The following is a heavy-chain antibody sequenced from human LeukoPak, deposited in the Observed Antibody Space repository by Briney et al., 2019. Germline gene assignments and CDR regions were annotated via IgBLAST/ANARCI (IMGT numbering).Heavy chain of an antibody. J-gene: IGHJ4*02. V-gene: IGHV3-74*01. CDR2: INSDGSST. CDR3: AMGPYYYDSSGYYY. Sequence: GGSLRLSCAASGFTFSSYWMHWVRQAPGKGLVWVSRINSDGSSTNYADSVEGRFTISRDNAKNTLFLQMNSLRAEDTAVYYCAMGPYYYDSSGYYYWGQGTLVTVSS. CDR1: GFTFSSYW. D-gene: IGHD3-22*01.